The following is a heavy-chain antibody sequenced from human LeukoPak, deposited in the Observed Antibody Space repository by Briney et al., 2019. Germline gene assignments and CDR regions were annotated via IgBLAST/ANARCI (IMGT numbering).Heavy chain of an antibody. Sequence: PSETLSLTCTVSGGSISSYYWSWIRQPPGKGLEWIGYIYYSGSTKYNPSLKSRVTISVDASRTQFSLKLNSVTAADTAVYYCARGSRELYYFDYWGQGTLVTVSS. CDR3: ARGSRELYYFDY. CDR2: IYYSGST. D-gene: IGHD1-7*01. CDR1: GGSISSYY. J-gene: IGHJ4*02. V-gene: IGHV4-59*01.